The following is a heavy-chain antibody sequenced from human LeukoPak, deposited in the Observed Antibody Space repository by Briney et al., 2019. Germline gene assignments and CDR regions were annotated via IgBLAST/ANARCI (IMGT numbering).Heavy chain of an antibody. V-gene: IGHV3-33*01. CDR2: IWYDGSNK. D-gene: IGHD2-21*01. J-gene: IGHJ4*02. Sequence: GRSLRLSCAASGFTFSSYGMHWVRQAPGKGLEWVAVIWYDGSNKYYADSVKGRFTISRDNSKNTLYLQMNSLRAEDTAVYYCARGGVIAPIYYLDYWGQGTLVTVSS. CDR3: ARGGVIAPIYYLDY. CDR1: GFTFSSYG.